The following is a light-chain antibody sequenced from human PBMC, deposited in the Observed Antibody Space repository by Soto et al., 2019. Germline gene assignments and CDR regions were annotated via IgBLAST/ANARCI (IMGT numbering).Light chain of an antibody. Sequence: QSALTQPPSVSGAPGQTVTISCTWSSPNIGGHYDVHWYQQLPGKAPKLLIFDNSNRPPGVPDRFSGSKSGTSASLAITGRSGLGKADYIFQSYDNSPPVYVSGTGT. J-gene: IGLJ1*01. CDR3: QSYDNSPPVYV. CDR1: SPNIGGHYD. V-gene: IGLV1-40*01. CDR2: DNS.